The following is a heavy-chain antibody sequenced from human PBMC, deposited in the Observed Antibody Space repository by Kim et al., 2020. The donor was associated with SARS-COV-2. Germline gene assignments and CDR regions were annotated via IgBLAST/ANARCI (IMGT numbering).Heavy chain of an antibody. CDR3: ARDYGPPLGIDY. CDR2: INPSGGRT. CDR1: GYTFTSYY. J-gene: IGHJ4*02. V-gene: IGHV1-46*01. D-gene: IGHD4-17*01. Sequence: ASVKVSCKASGYTFTSYYMYWVRQAPGQGLEWMAIINPSGGRTSHAQKFQGRVTMTRDTSTSTAYMDLSSLRSEDTAVYYCARDYGPPLGIDYWGQGTVV.